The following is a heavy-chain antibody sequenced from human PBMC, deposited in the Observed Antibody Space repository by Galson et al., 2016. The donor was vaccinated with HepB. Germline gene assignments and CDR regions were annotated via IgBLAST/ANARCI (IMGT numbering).Heavy chain of an antibody. CDR3: AKGGLRWYHNFNC. D-gene: IGHD4-23*01. J-gene: IGHJ4*02. Sequence: SLRLSCAASGFTFSTYAMSWVRQAPGKGLEWVSVISGSAGRTYYADSVKGRFTISRDNSKNMLYMQVNSLRAEDTAVYYCAKGGLRWYHNFNCWGQGTLVTVSS. CDR2: ISGSAGRT. V-gene: IGHV3-23*01. CDR1: GFTFSTYA.